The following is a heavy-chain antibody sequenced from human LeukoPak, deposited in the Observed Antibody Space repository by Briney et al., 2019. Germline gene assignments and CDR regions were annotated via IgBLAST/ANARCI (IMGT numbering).Heavy chain of an antibody. CDR3: ARLHDNDSSGAPGTFDM. J-gene: IGHJ3*02. D-gene: IGHD3-22*01. V-gene: IGHV4-59*11. CDR1: GGSTIRHY. Sequence: PSETLSLTCSVSGGSTIRHYWSWIRQPPGKGLEWIGHIYYNGKTYYNPSLQSRVTISIDTSKNLFSLKLTSVTAADTAVYSCARLHDNDSSGAPGTFDMWGQGTMVTVSS. CDR2: IYYNGKT.